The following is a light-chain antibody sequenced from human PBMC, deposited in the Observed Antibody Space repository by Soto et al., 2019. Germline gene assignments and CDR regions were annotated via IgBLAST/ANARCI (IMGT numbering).Light chain of an antibody. CDR3: QTWVTGIHI. CDR1: SGHSNYA. CDR2: LNSDGSH. Sequence: QPVLTQSPSASASLGASVKLTCTLSSGHSNYAIAWHQQQPEKGPRFLMKLNSDGSHSKGDGIPDRFSGSSSGAERYLTISTLQSVDEADYYCQTWVTGIHIFGGGTKLTVL. V-gene: IGLV4-69*01. J-gene: IGLJ2*01.